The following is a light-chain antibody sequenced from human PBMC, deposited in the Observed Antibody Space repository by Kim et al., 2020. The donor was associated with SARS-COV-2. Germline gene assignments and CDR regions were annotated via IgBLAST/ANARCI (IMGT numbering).Light chain of an antibody. V-gene: IGKV1-39*01. CDR2: AAS. Sequence: ASVGDRVTITCRASQSISSYLNWYQQKPGNAPKLLIYAASSWQSGFPSRFSGSGSGTDFTLTISSLQPEDFATYYCQQSYSTRWTFGQGTKVDIK. CDR3: QQSYSTRWT. J-gene: IGKJ1*01. CDR1: QSISSY.